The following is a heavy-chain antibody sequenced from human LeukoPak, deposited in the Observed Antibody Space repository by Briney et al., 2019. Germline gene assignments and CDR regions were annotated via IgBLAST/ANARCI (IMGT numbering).Heavy chain of an antibody. D-gene: IGHD2-8*01. CDR3: ARGEANLYYYYYYMDV. V-gene: IGHV4-39*07. Sequence: SETLSLTCTVSGGSISSRGYYWGWIRQSPGKGLEWIGSMYYSGSTYYNPSLKSRVTISVDTSKNQFSLKLSSVTAADTAVYYCARGEANLYYYYYYMDVWGKGTTVTVSS. J-gene: IGHJ6*03. CDR1: GGSISSRGYY. CDR2: MYYSGST.